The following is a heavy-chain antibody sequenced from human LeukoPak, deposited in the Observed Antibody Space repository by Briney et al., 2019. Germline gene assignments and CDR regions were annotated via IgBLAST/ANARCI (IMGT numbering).Heavy chain of an antibody. CDR1: GGSISSYY. V-gene: IGHV4-59*01. Sequence: SQTLSLTCTVSGGSISSYYWGWIRQPPGKGLEWIGYIYYSGSTNYNPSLKSRVTISVDTSKNQFSLKLSSVTAADTAVDYCARITSSGYRGRPIYYYYYYMDVWGKGTTVTVSS. CDR3: ARITSSGYRGRPIYYYYYYMDV. D-gene: IGHD3-22*01. J-gene: IGHJ6*03. CDR2: IYYSGST.